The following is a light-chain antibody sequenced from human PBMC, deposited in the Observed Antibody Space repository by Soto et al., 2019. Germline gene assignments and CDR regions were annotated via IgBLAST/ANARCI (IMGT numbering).Light chain of an antibody. J-gene: IGLJ1*01. Sequence: QSALTQPASVSGSPGQSITISFTGTSSDVGGYNYVSWYQQHPVKAPKLMIYDVTNRPSGVSDRFAGSKSVNTASLTISGLQAEDDADYYCSSYTSSSTPYVFGTGTKLTVL. V-gene: IGLV2-14*01. CDR1: SSDVGGYNY. CDR3: SSYTSSSTPYV. CDR2: DVT.